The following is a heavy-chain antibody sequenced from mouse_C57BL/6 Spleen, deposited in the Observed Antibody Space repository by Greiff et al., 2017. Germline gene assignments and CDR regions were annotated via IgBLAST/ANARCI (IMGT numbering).Heavy chain of an antibody. D-gene: IGHD1-1*01. V-gene: IGHV1-61*01. CDR1: GYTFTSYW. CDR3: ARTYGSSSGYYYAMDY. J-gene: IGHJ4*01. Sequence: VQLQQPGAELVRPGSSVKLSCKASGYTFTSYWMDWVKQRPGQGLEWIGNIYPSDSETHYNQKFKDKATLTVDKSSSTAYMQLSSLTSEDSAVYYCARTYGSSSGYYYAMDYWGQGTSVTVSS. CDR2: IYPSDSET.